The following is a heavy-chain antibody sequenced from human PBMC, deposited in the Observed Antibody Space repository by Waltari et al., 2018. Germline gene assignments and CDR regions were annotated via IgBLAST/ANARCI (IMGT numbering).Heavy chain of an antibody. Sequence: QVQLQESGPGLVKPSQTLSLTCTVSGGSISSGSYYWSWIRQPAGKGLEWIGRFYTSGSTNYNPSRKSRGTISVDTSKNQFSLKLSSVTAADTAVYYCARDRFEYSSSSSYWGQGTLVTVSS. CDR2: FYTSGST. J-gene: IGHJ4*02. CDR3: ARDRFEYSSSSSY. V-gene: IGHV4-61*02. CDR1: GGSISSGSYY. D-gene: IGHD6-6*01.